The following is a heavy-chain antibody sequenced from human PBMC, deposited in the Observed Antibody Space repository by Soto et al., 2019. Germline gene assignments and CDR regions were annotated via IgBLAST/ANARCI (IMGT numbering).Heavy chain of an antibody. J-gene: IGHJ4*02. CDR1: GGSFSGYY. D-gene: IGHD6-19*01. CDR3: ARQTGQWQTPYFDY. V-gene: IGHV4-34*01. Sequence: PSETLSLTCAVYGGSFSGYYWSWIRQPPGKGLEWIGEINHSGSTNYNPSLKSRVTISVDTSKNQFSLKLSSVTAADTAVYYCARQTGQWQTPYFDYWGQGTLVTVSS. CDR2: INHSGST.